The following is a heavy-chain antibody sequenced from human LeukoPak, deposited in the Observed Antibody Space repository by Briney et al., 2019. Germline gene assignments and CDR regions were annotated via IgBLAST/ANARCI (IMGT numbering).Heavy chain of an antibody. CDR2: IKEDGGEK. V-gene: IGHV3-7*01. CDR3: ARDVDANY. D-gene: IGHD5-12*01. J-gene: IGHJ4*02. Sequence: GGSLRLSCAASGFSFSSYWMSWVRQAPGKGLEWVANIKEDGGEKHYVDSVKGRFTISRDNAMNSLFPQMNSLRAEDTALYYCARDVDANYWGQGALVTVSS. CDR1: GFSFSSYW.